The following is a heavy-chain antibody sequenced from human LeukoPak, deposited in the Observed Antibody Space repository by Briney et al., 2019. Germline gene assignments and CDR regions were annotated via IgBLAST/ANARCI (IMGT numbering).Heavy chain of an antibody. CDR2: IYTSGST. J-gene: IGHJ5*02. CDR1: GGSISSYY. D-gene: IGHD6-13*01. CDR3: AGGVYSSSWYGNWFDP. Sequence: SETLSLTCTVSGGSISSYYWSWIRQPAGKGLEWIGRIYTSGSTNYNPSLKSRVTISVDTSKNQFSLKLSSVTAADTAVYYCAGGVYSSSWYGNWFDPWGQGTLVTVSS. V-gene: IGHV4-4*07.